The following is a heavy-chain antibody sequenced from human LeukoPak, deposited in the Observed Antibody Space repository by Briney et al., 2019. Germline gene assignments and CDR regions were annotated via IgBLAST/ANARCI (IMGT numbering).Heavy chain of an antibody. D-gene: IGHD3-10*01. J-gene: IGHJ3*02. CDR2: INHSGST. V-gene: IGHV4-34*01. CDR3: ARGIGVEAFDM. Sequence: SETLSLTCAVYGGSFSGYYWSWIRQPPGKGLEWIGEINHSGSTNYNPSLKSRVSVSVDTSKNQFSLKLTSVTAADTAVYYCARGIGVEAFDMWGQGTMVTVSS. CDR1: GGSFSGYY.